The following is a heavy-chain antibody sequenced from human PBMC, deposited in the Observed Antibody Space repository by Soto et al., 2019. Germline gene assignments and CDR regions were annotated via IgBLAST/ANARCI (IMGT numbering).Heavy chain of an antibody. CDR1: GFTFTSSA. V-gene: IGHV1-58*01. J-gene: IGHJ4*02. Sequence: SVKVSCKASGFTFTSSAVQWVRQARGQRLEWIGWIVVGSGNTNYAQKFQERVTITRDMSTSTAYMELSSLRSEDTAVYYCKTYGYYDSSTLDYFDDWGQGTLVTVSS. CDR3: KTYGYYDSSTLDYFDD. CDR2: IVVGSGNT. D-gene: IGHD3-22*01.